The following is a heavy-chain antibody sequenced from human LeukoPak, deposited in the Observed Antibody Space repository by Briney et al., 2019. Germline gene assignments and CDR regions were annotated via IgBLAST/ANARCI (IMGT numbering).Heavy chain of an antibody. CDR2: IYSGGST. CDR3: AKAPTYYYDSSGYYPGDYFDY. J-gene: IGHJ4*02. D-gene: IGHD3-22*01. V-gene: IGHV3-53*01. CDR1: GFTVSSNY. Sequence: GGSLRLSCAASGFTVSSNYMSWVRQAPGKGLEWVSVIYSGGSTYYADSVKGRFTISRDNSKNTLYLQMNSLRAEDTAVYYCAKAPTYYYDSSGYYPGDYFDYWGQGTLVTVSS.